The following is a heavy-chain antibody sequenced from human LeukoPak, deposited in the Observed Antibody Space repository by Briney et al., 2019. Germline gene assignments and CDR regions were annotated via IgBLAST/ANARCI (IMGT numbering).Heavy chain of an antibody. V-gene: IGHV3-11*05. CDR2: ISSSSSYT. Sequence: GGSLRLSCAASGFTFSDYYMSWIRQAPGKGLEWVSYISSSSSYTNYADSVKGRFTISRDNAKNSLFLQMDSLRAEDTAVYYCARAPGATYYYFLGMDVWGQGTTVTVSS. D-gene: IGHD3-10*01. J-gene: IGHJ6*02. CDR3: ARAPGATYYYFLGMDV. CDR1: GFTFSDYY.